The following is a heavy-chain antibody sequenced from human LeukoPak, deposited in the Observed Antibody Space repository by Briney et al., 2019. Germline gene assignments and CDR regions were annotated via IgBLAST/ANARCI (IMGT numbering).Heavy chain of an antibody. J-gene: IGHJ4*02. CDR2: IGSDHST. CDR3: AKDQYDSSGPFDS. V-gene: IGHV3-23*01. CDR1: GFTFSAYA. Sequence: GGSLRLSCAASGFTFSAYAMSWVRQAPGKGLEWVSGIGSDHSTHYAESVRGRFAISRDNSKSIMYLQMNSLRADDTAVYYCAKDQYDSSGPFDSWGQGTLVTVSS. D-gene: IGHD3-22*01.